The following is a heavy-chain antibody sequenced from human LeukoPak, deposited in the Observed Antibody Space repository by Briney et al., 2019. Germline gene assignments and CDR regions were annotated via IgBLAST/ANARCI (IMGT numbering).Heavy chain of an antibody. CDR3: ARDLPQITFGGVIVSSNFDY. V-gene: IGHV3-7*01. CDR2: IKQDGSEK. J-gene: IGHJ4*02. Sequence: GGSLRLSCAASGFTFDDYGMSWVRQAPGKGLEWVANIKQDGSEKYYVDSVKGRFTISRDNAKNSLYLQMNSLRAEDTAVYYCARDLPQITFGGVIVSSNFDYWGQGTLVTVSS. CDR1: GFTFDDYG. D-gene: IGHD3-16*02.